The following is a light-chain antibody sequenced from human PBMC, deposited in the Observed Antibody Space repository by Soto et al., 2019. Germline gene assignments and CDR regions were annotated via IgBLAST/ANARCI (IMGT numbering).Light chain of an antibody. J-gene: IGKJ4*01. CDR1: QSISSY. V-gene: IGKV1-39*01. CDR3: QQTYRTPST. CDR2: AVS. Sequence: DIQMTQSPSSLSASVGDRVTITCRASQSISSYINWYQQKPGKAPKLLMYAVSSLQRGVPSRFSGSGSGTDFTLTISSLQPEDFATYYCQQTYRTPSTFGGGTKVEIK.